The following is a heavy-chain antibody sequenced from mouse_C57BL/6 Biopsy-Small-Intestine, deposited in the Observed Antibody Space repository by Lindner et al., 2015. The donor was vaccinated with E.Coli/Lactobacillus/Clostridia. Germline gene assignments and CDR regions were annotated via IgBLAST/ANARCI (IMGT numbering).Heavy chain of an antibody. J-gene: IGHJ4*01. Sequence: QLQESGPELVKPGASVKISCKASGYAFSNSWMNWVKQRPGKGLEWIGRIYPGDGDTKYNGKFMGKATLTADKSSSTAYMQLSSLTSEDSAVYFCARRRDYYAMDYWGQGTSVTVSS. CDR2: IYPGDGDT. V-gene: IGHV1-82*01. CDR1: GYAFSNSW. CDR3: ARRRDYYAMDY.